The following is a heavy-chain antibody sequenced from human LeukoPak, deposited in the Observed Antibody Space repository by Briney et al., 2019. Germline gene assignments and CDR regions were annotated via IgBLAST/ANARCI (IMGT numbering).Heavy chain of an antibody. CDR2: VSSGCTT. V-gene: IGHV3-66*02. CDR1: GFTFSSYA. CDR3: ARTGYSGDDSYY. D-gene: IGHD5-12*01. J-gene: IGHJ4*02. Sequence: GASLRLSCAASGFTFSSYAMTWVRQAPGKGLEWVSLVSSGCTTYYADSVQGRFTISRDNPKNTLYLQMSTLTPEDTAVYYCARTGYSGDDSYYWGPGTLVTVSS.